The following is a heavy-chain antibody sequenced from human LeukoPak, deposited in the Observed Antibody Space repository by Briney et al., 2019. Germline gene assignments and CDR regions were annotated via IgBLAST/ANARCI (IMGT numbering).Heavy chain of an antibody. V-gene: IGHV3-30*02. Sequence: GGSLRLSCAASGFTFSSYGMHWVRQAPGKGLEWVAFIRYDGSNKYYADSVKGRFTISRDNSKNTLYLQMNSLRAEDTAVYYCAKDYYYDSSGYYQYNWFDPWGQGTLVTVSS. CDR2: IRYDGSNK. CDR3: AKDYYYDSSGYYQYNWFDP. J-gene: IGHJ5*02. D-gene: IGHD3-22*01. CDR1: GFTFSSYG.